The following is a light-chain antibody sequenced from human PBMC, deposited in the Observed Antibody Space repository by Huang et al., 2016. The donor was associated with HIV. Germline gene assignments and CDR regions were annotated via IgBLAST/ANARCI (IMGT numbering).Light chain of an antibody. Sequence: DIQMTQSPSSLSASIGDSVTINCRASQGISTSLAWFQQKPGRAPNSLIYGASTLQSGVPSKFSGSGSGTEFTLTITSLQPEDFATYYCQQYKSYPITFGQGTRLEI. V-gene: IGKV1-16*02. CDR1: QGISTS. CDR3: QQYKSYPIT. J-gene: IGKJ5*01. CDR2: GAS.